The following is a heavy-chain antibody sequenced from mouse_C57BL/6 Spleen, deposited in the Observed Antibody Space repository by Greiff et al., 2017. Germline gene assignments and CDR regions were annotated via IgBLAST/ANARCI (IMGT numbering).Heavy chain of an antibody. CDR1: GYAFSSDW. Sequence: QVQLQQSGAELVKPGASVKISCKASGYAFSSDWMNWVKQRPGKGLEWIGQMYPGDGDTIYNGKFKGKATLTADKSSSTAYMQLSSLTSEDSAVYFCARGDWDEEGYWGQGTTLTVSS. V-gene: IGHV1-80*01. D-gene: IGHD4-1*01. CDR3: ARGDWDEEGY. J-gene: IGHJ2*01. CDR2: MYPGDGDT.